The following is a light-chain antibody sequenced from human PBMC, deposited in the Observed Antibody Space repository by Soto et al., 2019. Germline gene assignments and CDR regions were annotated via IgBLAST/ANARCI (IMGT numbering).Light chain of an antibody. CDR3: QQFNNWPQT. Sequence: EIVMTQSPVTLSVSPGERATLSCRASQSVSSKLAWYQQKPGQAPRLLIYGASTRATGIPARFSGSGSGTEFPLSISSLQSEDFAFYYCQQFNNWPQTFGQGTKLEIK. V-gene: IGKV3-15*01. CDR1: QSVSSK. J-gene: IGKJ2*01. CDR2: GAS.